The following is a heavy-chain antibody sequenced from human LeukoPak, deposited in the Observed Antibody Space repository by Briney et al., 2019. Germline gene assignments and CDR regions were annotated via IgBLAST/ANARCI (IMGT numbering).Heavy chain of an antibody. CDR1: GFTFSSYG. CDR3: AKDTAGIAVAGYYYYYMDV. J-gene: IGHJ6*03. CDR2: IRYDGSNK. V-gene: IGHV3-30*02. Sequence: GGSLRLSCAASGFTFSSYGMHWVRQAPGKGLEWVAFIRYDGSNKYYADSVKGRFTISRDNSKNTLYLQMNSLRAEDTAVYYCAKDTAGIAVAGYYYYYMDVWGKGTTVTVSS. D-gene: IGHD6-19*01.